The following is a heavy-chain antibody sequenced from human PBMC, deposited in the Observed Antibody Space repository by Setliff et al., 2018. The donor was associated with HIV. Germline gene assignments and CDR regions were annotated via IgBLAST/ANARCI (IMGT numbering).Heavy chain of an antibody. CDR3: ARGRGVYDYVWGSYRYKGAFDI. V-gene: IGHV4-34*01. D-gene: IGHD3-16*02. J-gene: IGHJ3*02. Sequence: PSETLSLTCAVYGGSFSGYYWSWIRQPPGQGLEWIGEINHSGSTNYKPTLKSRITISVDTSKNQFSLKLSSVTAADTAVYYCARGRGVYDYVWGSYRYKGAFDIWGQGTMVTVS. CDR1: GGSFSGYY. CDR2: INHSGST.